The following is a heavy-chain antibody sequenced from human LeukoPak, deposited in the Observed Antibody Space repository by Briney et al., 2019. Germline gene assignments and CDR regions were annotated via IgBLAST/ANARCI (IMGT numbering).Heavy chain of an antibody. Sequence: SETLSLTCTVSGGSISSSSYYWGWIRQPSGTGLEWIGSIYYSGSTYYNPSLKSRVTISVDTSKNQFSLRLSSVTAADTAVYYCARHTSAYYDFWSGYSFDPWGQGTLVTVSS. V-gene: IGHV4-39*01. D-gene: IGHD3-3*01. J-gene: IGHJ5*02. CDR1: GGSISSSSYY. CDR2: IYYSGST. CDR3: ARHTSAYYDFWSGYSFDP.